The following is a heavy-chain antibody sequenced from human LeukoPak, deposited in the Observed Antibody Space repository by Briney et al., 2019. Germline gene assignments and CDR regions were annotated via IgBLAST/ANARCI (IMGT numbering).Heavy chain of an antibody. D-gene: IGHD5-18*01. Sequence: SETLSLTCTVSGGSISSSSAYWGWIRQRPGKGLEWIGSIYYSKNTYYNPSLKSRVTISADTSKNQFSLTLGSVSATDTAVYYCVSPRGFSYDYFDYWGQGTLVTVSS. J-gene: IGHJ4*02. CDR1: GGSISSSSAY. CDR3: VSPRGFSYDYFDY. CDR2: IYYSKNT. V-gene: IGHV4-39*01.